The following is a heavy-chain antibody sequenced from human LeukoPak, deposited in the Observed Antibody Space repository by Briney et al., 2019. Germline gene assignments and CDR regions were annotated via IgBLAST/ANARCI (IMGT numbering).Heavy chain of an antibody. D-gene: IGHD6-19*01. V-gene: IGHV4-59*01. Sequence: SETLSLTCSVSGGSISSYYWSWIRQPPGKGLEWIGYIYYSGNTKYNPSLKSRVTISVDTSKNQFSLKLSSVTAADTAVYYCAKVRALVGTYDRDVWGKGTRVTVSS. CDR2: IYYSGNT. CDR1: GGSISSYY. J-gene: IGHJ6*04. CDR3: AKVRALVGTYDRDV.